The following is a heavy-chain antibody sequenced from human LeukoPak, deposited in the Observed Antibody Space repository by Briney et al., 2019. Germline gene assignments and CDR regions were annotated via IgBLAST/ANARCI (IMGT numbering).Heavy chain of an antibody. CDR1: GYTFTSYY. V-gene: IGHV1-46*04. D-gene: IGHD3-16*01. J-gene: IGHJ6*03. CDR2: INPSGGST. CDR3: ARDMTRYYYYMDV. Sequence: ASVKVSCKASGYTFTSYYMHWVRQAPGQGLEWMGIINPSGGSTSYADSVKGRFTISRDNAKNTLYLQMNSLRAEDTAVYYCARDMTRYYYYMDVWGKGTTVTVSS.